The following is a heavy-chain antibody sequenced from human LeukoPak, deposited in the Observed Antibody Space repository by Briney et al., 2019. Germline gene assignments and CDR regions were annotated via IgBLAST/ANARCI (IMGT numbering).Heavy chain of an antibody. CDR2: IKQDGSEK. J-gene: IGHJ4*02. D-gene: IGHD5-12*01. CDR1: GFTFSSYW. Sequence: GGSLRLSCVAPGFTFSSYWMNWVRQAPGKGLEWVANIKQDGSEKYYVDSVKGRFTISRDNAKNSLYLQMNSLRAEDTAIYYCVGGSGYWGQGTLVTVSS. V-gene: IGHV3-7*01. CDR3: VGGSGY.